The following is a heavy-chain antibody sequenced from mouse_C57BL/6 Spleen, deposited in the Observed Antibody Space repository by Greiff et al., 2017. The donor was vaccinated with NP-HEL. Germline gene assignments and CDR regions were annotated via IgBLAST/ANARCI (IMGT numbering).Heavy chain of an antibody. CDR2: ISSGGSYT. D-gene: IGHD4-1*01. Sequence: EVKLVESGGDLVKPGGSLKLSCAASGFTFSSYGMSWVRQTPDKRLEWVATISSGGSYTYYPDSVKGRFTISRDNAKNTLYLQMSSLKSEDTAMFYCERHELGPVDYWGKGTTLTVSS. J-gene: IGHJ2*01. CDR3: ERHELGPVDY. V-gene: IGHV5-6*02. CDR1: GFTFSSYG.